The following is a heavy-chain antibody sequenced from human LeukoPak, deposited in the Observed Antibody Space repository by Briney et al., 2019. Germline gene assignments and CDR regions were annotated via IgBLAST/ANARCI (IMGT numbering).Heavy chain of an antibody. J-gene: IGHJ4*02. CDR2: FDPVDGET. V-gene: IGHV1-24*01. Sequence: ASVYGSCKVSGYTPTELSMHWVGHAPGKGLDWMGVFDPVDGETIYAHKFQGRDTMTEDTSPNTGYMWMRSLRSEDTREYNTATEEFDYWGQGTLVTVSS. CDR3: ATEEFDY. CDR1: GYTPTELS.